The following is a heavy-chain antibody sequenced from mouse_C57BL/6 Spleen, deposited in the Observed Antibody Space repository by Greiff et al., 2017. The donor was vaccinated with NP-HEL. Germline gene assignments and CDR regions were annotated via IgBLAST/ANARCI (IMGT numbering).Heavy chain of an antibody. Sequence: EVKLVESGGGLVQPGGSLKLSCAASGFTFSDYGMAWVRQAPREGPEWVAFISNLAYSIYYADTVTGRFTISRENAKNTLYLEMSSLRSEDTAMYYCARRHERNYAMDYWGQGTSVTVSS. CDR2: ISNLAYSI. V-gene: IGHV5-15*01. CDR1: GFTFSDYG. J-gene: IGHJ4*01. CDR3: ARRHERNYAMDY.